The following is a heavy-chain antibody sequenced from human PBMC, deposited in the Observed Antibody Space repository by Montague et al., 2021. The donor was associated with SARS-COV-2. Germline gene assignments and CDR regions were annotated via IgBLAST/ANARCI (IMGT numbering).Heavy chain of an antibody. Sequence: SETLSLTCSVSGNSLSNSRYFWGWIRQPPGKGLEWIGSIYYSGGTYSNSSLKSRVTISVDTSKNQFSLKLSSVTAADTAVYYCARHLNYRDYGGDDYWGQGTLVTVSS. D-gene: IGHD4-17*01. CDR2: IYYSGGT. CDR1: GNSLSNSRYF. J-gene: IGHJ4*02. CDR3: ARHLNYRDYGGDDY. V-gene: IGHV4-39*01.